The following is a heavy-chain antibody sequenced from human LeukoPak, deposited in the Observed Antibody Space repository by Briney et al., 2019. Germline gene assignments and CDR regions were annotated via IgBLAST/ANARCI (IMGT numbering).Heavy chain of an antibody. D-gene: IGHD2-2*01. Sequence: ASVKVSCKASGYTFTSYGISWVRQAPGQGLEWMGWISAYNGNTNYAQKLQGRVTMTTDTSTSTAYMELRSLRSEDTAVYYCARALFPYCSSTSCHSGYFDYWGQGTLVTVSS. CDR1: GYTFTSYG. CDR2: ISAYNGNT. J-gene: IGHJ4*02. V-gene: IGHV1-18*04. CDR3: ARALFPYCSSTSCHSGYFDY.